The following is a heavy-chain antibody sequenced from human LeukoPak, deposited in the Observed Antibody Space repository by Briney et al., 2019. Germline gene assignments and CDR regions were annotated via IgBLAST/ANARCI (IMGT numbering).Heavy chain of an antibody. CDR2: IIPIFGTA. D-gene: IGHD3-10*01. Sequence: GASVKVSCKASGGTFSSYAISWVRQAPGQGLEWMGRIIPIFGTANYAQNSQGRVTITADKSTTTAYMELSSLRSEDTAVYYCARHMVRGVINHPFDYWGQGTLVTVSS. V-gene: IGHV1-69*06. J-gene: IGHJ4*02. CDR1: GGTFSSYA. CDR3: ARHMVRGVINHPFDY.